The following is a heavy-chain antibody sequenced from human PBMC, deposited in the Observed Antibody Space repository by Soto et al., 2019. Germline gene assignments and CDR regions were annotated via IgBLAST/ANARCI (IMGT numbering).Heavy chain of an antibody. CDR3: AMVDGYGTPSPPDV. D-gene: IGHD5-18*01. V-gene: IGHV1-18*01. CDR2: INTYNGNT. CDR1: GYTFTRYG. Sequence: QVQLVQSGAEVKNPGASVKVSCKASGYTFTRYGIGWARQAPGQGLEWMGWINTYNGNTNYAQNVQGRVTLTTDTSTSTAYMELRSLRSNDTAIYYCAMVDGYGTPSPPDVWGQGTTVIVSS. J-gene: IGHJ6*02.